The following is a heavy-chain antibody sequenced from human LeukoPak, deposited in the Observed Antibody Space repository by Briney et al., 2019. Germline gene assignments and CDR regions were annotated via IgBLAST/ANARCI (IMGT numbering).Heavy chain of an antibody. V-gene: IGHV5-51*01. J-gene: IGHJ4*02. D-gene: IGHD6-19*01. CDR3: ACFSGWSGPDY. CDR2: IYPGDSDT. CDR1: GYSFATSW. Sequence: GESLKISCKGSGYSFATSWIGWVRQMPGKGLEWMGIIYPGDSDTRYSPSFQGQVTISADKFISTAYLQWSSLKASDTAMYYCACFSGWSGPDYWGQGTLVTVSS.